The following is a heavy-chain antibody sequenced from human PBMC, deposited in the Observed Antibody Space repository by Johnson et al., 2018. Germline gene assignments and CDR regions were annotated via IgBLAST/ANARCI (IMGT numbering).Heavy chain of an antibody. CDR3: TIDSH. J-gene: IGHJ1*01. CDR1: GFTFSGSA. Sequence: VQLQESGGGLVQPGGSLKLSCAASGFTFSGSAMHWVRQASGNGLEWVGRIRSKANSYATTYAASVKGRFTTARDDSKNTAYLQMNSLKTEDTAVYNCTIDSHWGQGTRVTVSS. CDR2: IRSKANSYAT. V-gene: IGHV3-73*02. D-gene: IGHD3-3*01.